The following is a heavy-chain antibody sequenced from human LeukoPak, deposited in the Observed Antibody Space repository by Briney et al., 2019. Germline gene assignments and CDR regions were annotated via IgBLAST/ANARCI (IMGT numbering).Heavy chain of an antibody. CDR1: GFTFSSYS. D-gene: IGHD6-13*01. V-gene: IGHV3-48*01. Sequence: PGGSLRLSCAASGFTFSSYSMNWVRQAPGKGLEWVSYISSSSSTIYYADSEKGRFTISRDNAKNSLYLQMNSLRAEDTAVYYCARVLNSLAAAGTFDYWGQGTLVTVSS. J-gene: IGHJ4*02. CDR2: ISSSSSTI. CDR3: ARVLNSLAAAGTFDY.